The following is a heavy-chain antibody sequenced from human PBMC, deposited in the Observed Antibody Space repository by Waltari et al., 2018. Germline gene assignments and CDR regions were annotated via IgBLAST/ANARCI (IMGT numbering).Heavy chain of an antibody. CDR1: GFTFSTYA. D-gene: IGHD6-19*01. V-gene: IGHV3-23*01. Sequence: EVQLLESGGGLVQPGGSLRLSCVASGFTFSTYAMSWVRQTPGKGLEWVSGISGSGGITYYADSVKGRFTISRDNSKNTLYLQMHTLRAEDTAVYYCAKEVSLYTSGWPPDAFDIWGQGTMVTVSS. J-gene: IGHJ3*02. CDR2: ISGSGGIT. CDR3: AKEVSLYTSGWPPDAFDI.